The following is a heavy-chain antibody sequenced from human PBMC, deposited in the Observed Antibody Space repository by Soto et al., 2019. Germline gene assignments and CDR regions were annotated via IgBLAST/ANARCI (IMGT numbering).Heavy chain of an antibody. V-gene: IGHV3-30-3*01. CDR2: ISDDGSNK. Sequence: QVQLVESGGGVVQPGRSLRLSCAASGFTFSNYALHWVRQAPGKGLEWVAVISDDGSNKYYADSVKGRFTISRDNSKNMLYLQMNSLRAEDTAVYYCARDRFASSWSYFDYWGQGTPVTVSS. CDR1: GFTFSNYA. J-gene: IGHJ4*02. CDR3: ARDRFASSWSYFDY. D-gene: IGHD6-13*01.